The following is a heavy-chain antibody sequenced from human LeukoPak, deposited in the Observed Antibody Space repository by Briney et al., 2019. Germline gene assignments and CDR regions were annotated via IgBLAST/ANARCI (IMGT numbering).Heavy chain of an antibody. V-gene: IGHV3-7*03. D-gene: IGHD3-22*01. CDR1: GVTFSRHC. J-gene: IGHJ4*02. Sequence: GGSLRLSCAASGVTFSRHCMTWVRQAPGKGLEWVDDIKHDGSEKNYVESVKGRFTISRDNAKNSLYLQMNSLRAEDTAVYYCATPLDYYDRSDSHQGGDWGQGTLVTVSS. CDR2: IKHDGSEK. CDR3: ATPLDYYDRSDSHQGGD.